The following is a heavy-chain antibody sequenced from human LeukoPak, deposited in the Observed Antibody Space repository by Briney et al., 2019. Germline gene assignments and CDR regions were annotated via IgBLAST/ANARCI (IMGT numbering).Heavy chain of an antibody. D-gene: IGHD3-10*01. CDR1: GFTFSNYE. V-gene: IGHV3-48*03. J-gene: IGHJ4*02. CDR2: ISSSGSTI. Sequence: PGGSLRLSCAASGFTFSNYEMNWVRQAPGKELEWVSYISSSGSTIYYADSVKGRFTISRDNAKNSLYLQMNSLRAEDTAVYYCAQIYAYGSSQFDYWGQGTLVTVSS. CDR3: AQIYAYGSSQFDY.